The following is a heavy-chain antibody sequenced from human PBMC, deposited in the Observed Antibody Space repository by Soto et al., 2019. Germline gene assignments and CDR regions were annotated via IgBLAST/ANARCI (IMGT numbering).Heavy chain of an antibody. D-gene: IGHD3-10*01. Sequence: QVQLVPSGAEVKKPGASVKVSCKASGYTFVAFDIAWVRQATGQGLEWVAWVNPDTGDTAYKSELQGRSSLASETTITTVYMELRSLSPDDTAMYFCVRQGGGASPPGDDYCGQGTLVTVS. CDR3: VRQGGGASPPGDDY. V-gene: IGHV1-8*01. CDR2: VNPDTGDT. CDR1: GYTFVAFD. J-gene: IGHJ4*02.